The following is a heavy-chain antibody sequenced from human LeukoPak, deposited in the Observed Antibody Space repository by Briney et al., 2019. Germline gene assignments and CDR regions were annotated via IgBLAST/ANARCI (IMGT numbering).Heavy chain of an antibody. CDR1: GGSISSYY. Sequence: TSETLSLTCTVSGGSISSYYWSWIRQPAGKGLEWIGRIYANGGTNYNPSLKGRLTISIDTSKNQFSLRLSSVTAADTAVYYCARWRRGYSYATGYYGMDVWGQGTTVTVSS. D-gene: IGHD5-18*01. V-gene: IGHV4-4*07. CDR3: ARWRRGYSYATGYYGMDV. CDR2: IYANGGT. J-gene: IGHJ6*02.